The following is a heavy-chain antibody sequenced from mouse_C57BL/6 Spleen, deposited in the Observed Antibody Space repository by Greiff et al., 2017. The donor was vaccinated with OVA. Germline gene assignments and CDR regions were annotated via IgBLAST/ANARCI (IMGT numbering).Heavy chain of an antibody. J-gene: IGHJ3*01. D-gene: IGHD2-14*01. CDR2: ISSGSSTI. V-gene: IGHV5-17*01. Sequence: EVQGVESGGGLVKPGGSLKLSCAASGFTFSDYGMHWVRQAPEKGLEWVAYISSGSSTIYYADTVTGRFTISRDNAKTTLFLQMTSLRSEDTAMYYCARSIGTTFAYWGQGTLVTVSA. CDR1: GFTFSDYG. CDR3: ARSIGTTFAY.